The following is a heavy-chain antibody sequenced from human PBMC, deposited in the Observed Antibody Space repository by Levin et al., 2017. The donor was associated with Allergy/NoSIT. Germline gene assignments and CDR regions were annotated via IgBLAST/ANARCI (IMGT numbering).Heavy chain of an antibody. CDR1: GFTFSSYS. Sequence: GGSLRLSCAASGFTFSSYSMTWVRQAPGKGLEWVSGITSTGITYYADSVKGRFTISRDNARNTLFLQMNSLRVEDTAIYYCAKDPRPPQGWGQGSTVTVSS. V-gene: IGHV3-23*01. J-gene: IGHJ6*02. CDR3: AKDPRPPQG. D-gene: IGHD6-6*01. CDR2: ITSTGIT.